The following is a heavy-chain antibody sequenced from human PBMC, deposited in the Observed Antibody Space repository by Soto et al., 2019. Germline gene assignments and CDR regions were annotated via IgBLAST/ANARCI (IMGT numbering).Heavy chain of an antibody. CDR1: GFSFSDIA. CDR2: IDRKTYNYAT. J-gene: IGHJ4*02. V-gene: IGHV3-73*01. Sequence: GGSLRLSCATSGFSFSDIAMHWVRQASGKGLEWVGRIDRKTYNYATTYGASVKGRFTISRDVSRNMVYLQMNSLRAEDTAVYYCAKAIPVAMAPFDCWGQGTLVTVSS. D-gene: IGHD5-18*01. CDR3: AKAIPVAMAPFDC.